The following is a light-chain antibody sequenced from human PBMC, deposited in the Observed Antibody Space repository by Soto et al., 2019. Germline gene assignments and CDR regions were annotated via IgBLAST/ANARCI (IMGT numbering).Light chain of an antibody. CDR3: QQRSNWPIT. J-gene: IGKJ5*01. V-gene: IGKV1-5*03. CDR1: QSVGSW. Sequence: DIQMTQSPSTLSASVGDRVTITCRASQSVGSWLAWYQQKPGKAPKLLIYKASRLESGVPSRFSGSESGTEFTLTISNLQPDDFAVYYCQQRSNWPITFGQGTRLEIK. CDR2: KAS.